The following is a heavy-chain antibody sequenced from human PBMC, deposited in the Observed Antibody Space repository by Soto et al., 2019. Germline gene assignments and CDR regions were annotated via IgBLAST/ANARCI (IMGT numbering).Heavy chain of an antibody. Sequence: QVQLVESGGGVVQPGRSLRLSCAASGFTFSSYGMHWVRQATGKGLERVAVIWYDGSNKYYVDSVKGGFTISRDNSKNTLYLDMRSLRDENTAVYYCARGIDYCTNGVCYYYFAYRGQGAMVTVFS. J-gene: IGHJ4*02. CDR3: ARGIDYCTNGVCYYYFAY. V-gene: IGHV3-33*01. CDR1: GFTFSSYG. CDR2: IWYDGSNK. D-gene: IGHD2-8*01.